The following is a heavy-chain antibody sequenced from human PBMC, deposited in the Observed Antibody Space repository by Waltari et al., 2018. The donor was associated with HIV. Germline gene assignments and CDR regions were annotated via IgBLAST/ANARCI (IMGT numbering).Heavy chain of an antibody. CDR2: TYYRSKWYN. D-gene: IGHD6-19*01. CDR3: ARDQTYSGWSSFDS. V-gene: IGHV6-1*01. CDR1: GDSVSSTSAA. J-gene: IGHJ4*02. Sequence: QVQLQQSGPGLVKPSQTLPLTCAISGDSVSSTSAAWNWIRQSPSRGLEWLGRTYYRSKWYNDYAVSVKSRMTINSDTSKNQFSLQLNSVTPEDTAVYYCARDQTYSGWSSFDSWGQGTLVTVSS.